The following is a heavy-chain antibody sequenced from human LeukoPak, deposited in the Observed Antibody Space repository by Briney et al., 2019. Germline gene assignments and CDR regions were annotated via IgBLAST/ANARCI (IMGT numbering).Heavy chain of an antibody. CDR1: GYTFTGYY. J-gene: IGHJ4*02. D-gene: IGHD2-8*01. V-gene: IGHV1-2*02. Sequence: ASVKVSCKASGYTFTGYYMHWVRQAPGQGLEWMGWINPNSGDTNYAQKFQGRVTMTRDTFIRTAYMELSSLRSDDTAVYCCARVWPCINGVCPDVFEYWGQGTRVTVSS. CDR2: INPNSGDT. CDR3: ARVWPCINGVCPDVFEY.